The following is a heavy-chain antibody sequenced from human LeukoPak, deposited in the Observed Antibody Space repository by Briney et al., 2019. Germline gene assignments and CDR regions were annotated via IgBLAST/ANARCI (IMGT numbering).Heavy chain of an antibody. D-gene: IGHD5-18*01. CDR3: ARCGYSYGYYYYYMDV. V-gene: IGHV4-34*01. CDR2: INHGGST. Sequence: SETLSLTCAVYGGSFSDSYWSWIRQPPGKGLEWIGEINHGGSTKFNPSLKSRVTISLDTSRNQFSLKLSSVTAADTAVYYCARCGYSYGYYYYYMDVWGKGTTVTVSS. J-gene: IGHJ6*03. CDR1: GGSFSDSY.